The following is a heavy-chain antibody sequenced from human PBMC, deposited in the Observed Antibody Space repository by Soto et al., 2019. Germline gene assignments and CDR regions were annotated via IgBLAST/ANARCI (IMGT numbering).Heavy chain of an antibody. D-gene: IGHD3-3*01. CDR1: GFTFSSYS. J-gene: IGHJ4*02. V-gene: IGHV3-21*01. CDR3: AGYHYDFWSGYYKPEYYFDY. Sequence: GGSLRLSCAASGFTFSSYSMNWVRQAPGKGLEWVSSISSSSSYIYYADSVKGRFTISRDSAKNSLYLQMNSLRAEDTAVYYCAGYHYDFWSGYYKPEYYFDYWGQGTLVTVSS. CDR2: ISSSSSYI.